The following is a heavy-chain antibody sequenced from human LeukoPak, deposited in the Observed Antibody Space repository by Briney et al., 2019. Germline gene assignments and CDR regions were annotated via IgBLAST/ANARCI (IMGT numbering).Heavy chain of an antibody. J-gene: IGHJ6*04. Sequence: VASVKVSCKASGGTFSSYAISWARQAPGQGLEWMGGIIPIFGTANYAQKFQGRVTITADKSTSTAYMELSSLRSEDTAVYYCARENYYYYYGMDVWGKGTTVTVSS. CDR2: IIPIFGTA. V-gene: IGHV1-69*06. CDR3: ARENYYYYYGMDV. CDR1: GGTFSSYA.